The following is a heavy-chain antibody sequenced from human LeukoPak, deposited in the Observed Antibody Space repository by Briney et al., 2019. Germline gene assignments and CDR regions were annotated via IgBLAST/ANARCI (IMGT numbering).Heavy chain of an antibody. CDR3: ARDLRWYFDY. J-gene: IGHJ4*02. D-gene: IGHD4-23*01. CDR2: ISWNSGSI. V-gene: IGHV3-9*01. CDR1: GFTFDDYA. Sequence: GGSPRLSCAASGFTFDDYAMHWVRQAPGKGLEWVSGISWNSGSIGYADSVKGRFTISRDNSKNTLYLQMNSLRAEDTAVYYCARDLRWYFDYWGQGTLVTVSS.